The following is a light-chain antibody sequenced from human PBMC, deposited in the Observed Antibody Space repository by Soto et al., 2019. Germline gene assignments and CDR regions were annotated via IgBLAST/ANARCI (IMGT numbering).Light chain of an antibody. J-gene: IGKJ1*01. CDR1: QSISSW. V-gene: IGKV1-5*01. CDR2: DAS. Sequence: DIQMTQSPSTLSASIGYRVTITCRASQSISSWLAWYQHKPGKAPKLLIYDASSLESGVPSRFSGSGSGTEFTLTISSLQPDDLATYYCQQYNRYPAFGQGTKVDIK. CDR3: QQYNRYPA.